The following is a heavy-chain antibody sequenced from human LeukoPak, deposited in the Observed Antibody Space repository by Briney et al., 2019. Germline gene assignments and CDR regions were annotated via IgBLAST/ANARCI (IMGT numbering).Heavy chain of an antibody. Sequence: SQTLSLTCAISLDSVSSDIAAWNWIRQSPSRGLEWLGRTYYRSKWYNDYAVSVKRRITINPDTSKDQFSLQLSSVTPEDTAVYYCARVGGTYYDFWGGFLDAYYFDYWGQGTLVTVSS. V-gene: IGHV6-1*01. J-gene: IGHJ4*02. CDR3: ARVGGTYYDFWGGFLDAYYFDY. CDR2: TYYRSKWYN. CDR1: LDSVSSDIAA. D-gene: IGHD3-3*01.